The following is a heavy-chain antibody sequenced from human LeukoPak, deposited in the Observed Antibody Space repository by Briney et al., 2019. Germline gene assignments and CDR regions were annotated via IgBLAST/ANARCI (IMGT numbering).Heavy chain of an antibody. V-gene: IGHV3-20*04. D-gene: IGHD3-9*01. J-gene: IGHJ4*02. CDR3: ARGDAILTGSTKPFDY. CDR1: GFTFDDYG. Sequence: PGGSLRLSCAASGFTFDDYGMSWVRQAPGKGLEWGSGINWNGDSTGYADSVKGRFTISRDNAKNSLYLKMNRLRAEDTAFYYCARGDAILTGSTKPFDYWGQGTLVTVSS. CDR2: INWNGDST.